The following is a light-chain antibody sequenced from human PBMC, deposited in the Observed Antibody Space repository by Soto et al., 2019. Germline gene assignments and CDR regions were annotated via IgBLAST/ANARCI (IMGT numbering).Light chain of an antibody. J-gene: IGKJ5*01. Sequence: DVVMTLSPLSLPVTLGQPASISCRSSQGLVYSDGNIYVNWFQQRPGQAPRRLIYQVSNRDSGVPDRFSGSGAGTDFTLKISRVEAEDVGVYYCMQGTHWPIAFGQGTRLEIK. CDR3: MQGTHWPIA. CDR2: QVS. V-gene: IGKV2-30*01. CDR1: QGLVYSDGNIY.